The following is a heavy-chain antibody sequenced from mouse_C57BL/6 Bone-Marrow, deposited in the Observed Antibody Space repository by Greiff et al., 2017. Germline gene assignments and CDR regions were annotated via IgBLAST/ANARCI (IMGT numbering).Heavy chain of an antibody. CDR3: ARDDDYDLFDY. V-gene: IGHV5-4*01. CDR1: GFTFSSYA. Sequence: VESGGGLVKPGGSLKLSCAASGFTFSSYAMSWVRQTPEKRLEWVATISDGGSYTYYPDNVKGRFTISRDNAKNNLYLQMSHLKSEDTAMYYCARDDDYDLFDYWGQGTTLTVSS. D-gene: IGHD2-4*01. J-gene: IGHJ2*01. CDR2: ISDGGSYT.